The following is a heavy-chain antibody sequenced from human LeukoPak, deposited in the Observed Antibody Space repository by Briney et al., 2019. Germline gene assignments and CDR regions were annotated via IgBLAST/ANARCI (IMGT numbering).Heavy chain of an antibody. D-gene: IGHD2-2*01. CDR2: INHSGIS. J-gene: IGHJ5*02. V-gene: IGHV4-34*01. Sequence: SETLSLTCAVYGGSFSGYYWSWIRQPPGKGLEWIGEINHSGISNYNPSLKRRVTISVDTSKNQFSLKLSSVTAADTAVYYCGRGRGFFSLTTGIVWFEPWGQGNLVPGSS. CDR1: GGSFSGYY. CDR3: GRGRGFFSLTTGIVWFEP.